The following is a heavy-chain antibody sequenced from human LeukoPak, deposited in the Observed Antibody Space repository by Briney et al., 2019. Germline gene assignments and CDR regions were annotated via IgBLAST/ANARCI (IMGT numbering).Heavy chain of an antibody. CDR2: IIPIFGTA. J-gene: IGHJ4*02. Sequence: GASVKVSCKASGGTFSSYAISLVRQAPGQGLEWMGGIIPIFGTANYAQKFQGRVTITADESTSTAYMELSSLRSEDTAVYYCARDRGSSGYYYSPFDYWGQGTLVTVSS. D-gene: IGHD3-22*01. CDR3: ARDRGSSGYYYSPFDY. V-gene: IGHV1-69*13. CDR1: GGTFSSYA.